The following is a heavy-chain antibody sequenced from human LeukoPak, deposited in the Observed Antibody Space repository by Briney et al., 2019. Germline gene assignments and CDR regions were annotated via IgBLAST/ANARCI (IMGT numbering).Heavy chain of an antibody. D-gene: IGHD3-22*01. V-gene: IGHV1-2*02. CDR1: GYTFSGYY. CDR2: INPNSGGT. CDR3: AMDSSGSNYFDY. Sequence: ASVKVSCKASGYTFSGYYMHWVRQAPGQGLEWMGWINPNSGGTNYAQKFQGRVTMTRDTSISTAYMELSRLRSDDTAVYYCAMDSSGSNYFDYWGQGTLVTVSS. J-gene: IGHJ4*02.